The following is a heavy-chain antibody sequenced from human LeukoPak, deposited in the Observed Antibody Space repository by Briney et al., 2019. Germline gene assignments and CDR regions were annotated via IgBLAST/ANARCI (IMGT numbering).Heavy chain of an antibody. D-gene: IGHD6-13*01. J-gene: IGHJ4*02. CDR2: IYYSGST. V-gene: IGHV4-61*05. CDR3: ARVEKDSSSWYPGLDY. Sequence: PSETLSLTCTVSGGSISSSSYYWGWIRQPPGKGLEWIGYIYYSGSTNYNPSLKSRVTISVDTSKNQFSLKLSSVTAADTAVYYCARVEKDSSSWYPGLDYWGQGTLVTVSS. CDR1: GGSISSSSYY.